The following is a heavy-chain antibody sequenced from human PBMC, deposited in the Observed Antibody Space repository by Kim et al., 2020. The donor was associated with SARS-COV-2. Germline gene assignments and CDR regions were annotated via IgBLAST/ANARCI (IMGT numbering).Heavy chain of an antibody. CDR1: GGSISSYY. D-gene: IGHD5-18*01. Sequence: SETLFLTCTVSGGSISSYYWSWIRQPPGKGLEWIGYIYYSGSTNYNPSLKSRVTISVDTSKNQFSLKLSSVTAADTAVYYCARHGGRGYSYYFDYWGQGTLVTVSS. CDR3: ARHGGRGYSYYFDY. CDR2: IYYSGST. V-gene: IGHV4-59*08. J-gene: IGHJ4*02.